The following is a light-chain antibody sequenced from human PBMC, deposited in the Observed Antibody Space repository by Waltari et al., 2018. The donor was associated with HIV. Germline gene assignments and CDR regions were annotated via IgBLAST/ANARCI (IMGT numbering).Light chain of an antibody. CDR2: EVS. CDR1: SSDVGGYNL. Sequence: QSALTQPAPVSGFPGQSITISCTGTSSDVGGYNLVAWYQQHPGKAPKLMIYEVSKRPSGVSNRFSGSKSGNTASLTISGLQAEDEADYYCCAYAGSTTYVIFGGGTKLTVL. CDR3: CAYAGSTTYVI. J-gene: IGLJ2*01. V-gene: IGLV2-23*02.